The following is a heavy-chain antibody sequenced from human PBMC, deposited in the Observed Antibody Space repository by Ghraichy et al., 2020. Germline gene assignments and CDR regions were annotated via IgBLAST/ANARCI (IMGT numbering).Heavy chain of an antibody. J-gene: IGHJ4*02. D-gene: IGHD3-3*01. V-gene: IGHV3-15*01. CDR3: TTDRGYDFWSGYYHDFDY. Sequence: GGSLRLSCAASGFTFSNAWMSWVRQAPGKGLEWVGRIKSKTDGGTTDYAAPVKGRFTISRDDSKNTLYLQMNSLKTEDTAVYYCTTDRGYDFWSGYYHDFDYWGQGTLVTVSS. CDR2: IKSKTDGGTT. CDR1: GFTFSNAW.